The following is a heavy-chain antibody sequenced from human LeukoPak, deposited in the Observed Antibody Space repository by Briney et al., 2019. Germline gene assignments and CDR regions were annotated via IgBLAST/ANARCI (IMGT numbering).Heavy chain of an antibody. D-gene: IGHD1-1*01. CDR2: IYSGDSDT. Sequence: GESLKISCNGSGYSLTYYWIGLVRQMPGKGLELMGIIYSGDSDTRYRPSFQGQVNISVDNSSSTAYLQRSSLKASDSAMYYCARQDGNSKYYFDYWGQGTLVTVSS. V-gene: IGHV5-51*01. CDR1: GYSLTYYW. J-gene: IGHJ4*02. CDR3: ARQDGNSKYYFDY.